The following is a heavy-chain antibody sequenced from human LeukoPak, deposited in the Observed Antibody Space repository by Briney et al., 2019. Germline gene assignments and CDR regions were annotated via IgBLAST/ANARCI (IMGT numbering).Heavy chain of an antibody. V-gene: IGHV3-9*01. CDR3: AREGPMVRGVIIYHYMDV. D-gene: IGHD3-10*01. CDR2: ISWNSGTI. Sequence: GGSLRLSCAASGFTFDDYAMHWVRQAPGKGLEWVSGISWNSGTIYYADSVKGRFTISRDNAKNSLYLQMNSLRAEDTAVYYCAREGPMVRGVIIYHYMDVWGKGTTVTISS. J-gene: IGHJ6*03. CDR1: GFTFDDYA.